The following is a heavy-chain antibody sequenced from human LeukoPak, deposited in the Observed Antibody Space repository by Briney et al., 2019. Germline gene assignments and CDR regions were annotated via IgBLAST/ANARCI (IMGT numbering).Heavy chain of an antibody. CDR3: ARDPGYSYAMDS. Sequence: GGSLRLSRAASGFTFSSCSMNWVRQAPGKGLEWISYISHGSSRIFYADFVEGRFTVSRDDAKNALYLQMNSLRVEDTAVYYCARDPGYSYAMDSWGQGTLVIVSS. J-gene: IGHJ4*02. V-gene: IGHV3-48*01. CDR1: GFTFSSCS. D-gene: IGHD5-18*01. CDR2: ISHGSSRI.